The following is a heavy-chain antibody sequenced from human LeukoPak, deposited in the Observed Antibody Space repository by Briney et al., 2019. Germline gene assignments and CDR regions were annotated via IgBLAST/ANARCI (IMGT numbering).Heavy chain of an antibody. V-gene: IGHV1-69*06. D-gene: IGHD5-12*01. CDR2: IIPIIGTA. CDR3: ARVRNSGFRYVDS. Sequence: SVKVSRKASGGTLSRYAISWVRQAPCQGLEWMGGIIPIIGTAIYAQKFQGRVTITADKSTSTAYMDLRSLRSDDTAVYYCARVRNSGFRYVDSWGQGTLVTVSS. CDR1: GGTLSRYA. J-gene: IGHJ4*02.